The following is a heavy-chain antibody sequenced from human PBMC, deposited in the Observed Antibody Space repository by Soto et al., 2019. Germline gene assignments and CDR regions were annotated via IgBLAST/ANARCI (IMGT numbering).Heavy chain of an antibody. V-gene: IGHV3-15*07. CDR1: GFTFSNAW. J-gene: IGHJ5*02. CDR2: IKSKTDGGTT. D-gene: IGHD6-13*01. Sequence: GGSLRLSCAASGFTFSNAWMNWVRQAPGKGLEWVGRIKSKTDGGTTDYAAPVKGRFTISRDDSKNTLYLQMNSLKTEDTAVYYCTTDFPFSSSWYRNWFDPWGQGTLVTVSS. CDR3: TTDFPFSSSWYRNWFDP.